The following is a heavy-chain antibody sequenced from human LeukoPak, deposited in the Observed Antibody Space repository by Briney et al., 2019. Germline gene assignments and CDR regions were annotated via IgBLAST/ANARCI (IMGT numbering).Heavy chain of an antibody. V-gene: IGHV1-69*04. Sequence: SVKVSCKASGGTFSSYAISWVRQAPGQGLEWMERIIPILGIANYAQKFQGRVTITADKSTSTAYMELSSLRSEDTAVYYCARFTSVRTGYSFDYWGQGTLVTVSS. CDR2: IIPILGIA. D-gene: IGHD3-9*01. CDR1: GGTFSSYA. CDR3: ARFTSVRTGYSFDY. J-gene: IGHJ4*02.